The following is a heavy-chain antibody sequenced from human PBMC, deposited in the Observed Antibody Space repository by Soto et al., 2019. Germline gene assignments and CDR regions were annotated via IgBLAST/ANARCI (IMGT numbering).Heavy chain of an antibody. Sequence: EVQLVESGGRLVKPGGSLRLSCAASGFALSTYSIGWVRQAPGKGLEWVSFTFNFDGSLYYPDSVKGRFAISRDNAKNSVYLQMNSLRAEDTAVYYCAREEGYCGGGSCFRSAFDLWGQGTVVTVSS. CDR2: TFNFDGSL. CDR1: GFALSTYS. V-gene: IGHV3-21*01. J-gene: IGHJ3*01. CDR3: AREEGYCGGGSCFRSAFDL. D-gene: IGHD2-15*01.